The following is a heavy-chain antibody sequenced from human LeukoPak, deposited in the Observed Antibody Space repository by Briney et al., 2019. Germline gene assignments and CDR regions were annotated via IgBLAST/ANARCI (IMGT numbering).Heavy chain of an antibody. J-gene: IGHJ4*02. CDR2: INHSGST. Sequence: PSETLSLTCAVYGGSFSGYYWSWVRQPPGKGLEWMGEINHSGSTNYNPSLKSRVTISVHPSKNQFSLKLSSLTAPDTAVYYCARRKRGYSYGYYFDYWGQGTLVTVSS. V-gene: IGHV4-34*01. CDR3: ARRKRGYSYGYYFDY. D-gene: IGHD5-18*01. CDR1: GGSFSGYY.